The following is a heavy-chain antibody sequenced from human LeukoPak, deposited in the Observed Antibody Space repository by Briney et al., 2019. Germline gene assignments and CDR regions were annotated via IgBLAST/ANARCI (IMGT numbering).Heavy chain of an antibody. CDR3: ARQQQLTGPSEDDAFDI. CDR2: IKQDGSEK. Sequence: GGSLRLSCAASGFTFSSYWMSWVRQAPGKGLEWVANIKQDGSEKYYVDSMKGRFTISRDNAKNSLYLQMNSLRAEDTAVYYCARQQQLTGPSEDDAFDIWGQGTMVTVSS. D-gene: IGHD6-13*01. CDR1: GFTFSSYW. J-gene: IGHJ3*02. V-gene: IGHV3-7*03.